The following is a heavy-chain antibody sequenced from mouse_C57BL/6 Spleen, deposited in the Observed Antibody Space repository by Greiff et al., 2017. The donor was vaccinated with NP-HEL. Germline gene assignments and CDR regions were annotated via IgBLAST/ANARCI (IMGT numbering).Heavy chain of an antibody. J-gene: IGHJ1*03. CDR2: IDPENGDT. Sequence: EVQLQQSGAELVRPGASVKLSCTASGFNIKDDYMHWVKQRPEQGLEWIGWIDPENGDTEYASKFQGKATITADTSSNTAYLQLSSLTSEDTAVYYCTTTVVEGYFDVWGTGTTVTVSS. CDR1: GFNIKDDY. CDR3: TTTVVEGYFDV. D-gene: IGHD1-1*01. V-gene: IGHV14-4*01.